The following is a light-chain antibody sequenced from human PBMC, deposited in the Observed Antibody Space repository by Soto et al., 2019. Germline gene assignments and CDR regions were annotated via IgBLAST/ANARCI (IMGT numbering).Light chain of an antibody. CDR1: QRVSSSY. Sequence: DIVLTQSPGTLSLSPGDRATLSCRASQRVSSSYLAWYQQKPGQAPRLLIYGASIRATGSPDRFSGSGSGTDFTLTISRLEPEDFAVYYCQQYGSSPLTFGGGTKVEIK. J-gene: IGKJ4*01. V-gene: IGKV3-20*01. CDR2: GAS. CDR3: QQYGSSPLT.